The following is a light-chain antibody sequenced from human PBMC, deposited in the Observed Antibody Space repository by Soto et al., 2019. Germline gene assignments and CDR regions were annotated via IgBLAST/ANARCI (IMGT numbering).Light chain of an antibody. CDR3: AAWDDSLNGYV. V-gene: IGLV1-44*01. J-gene: IGLJ1*01. CDR1: SSNIGSET. CDR2: GNN. Sequence: HSVLTQPPSASGTPGQRVTISCSGSSSNIGSETVNWYQQVPGTAPKLLIYGNNQRPSGVPDRFSGPKSGTSASLAISGLQSEDEADYYCAAWDDSLNGYVFATGTKVTVL.